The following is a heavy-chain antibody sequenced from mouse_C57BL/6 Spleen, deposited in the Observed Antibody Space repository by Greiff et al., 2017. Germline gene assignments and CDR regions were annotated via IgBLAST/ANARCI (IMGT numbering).Heavy chain of an antibody. D-gene: IGHD2-2*01. CDR1: GYTFTSYW. V-gene: IGHV1-69*01. Sequence: QVQLQQPGAELVRPGSSVKLSCKASGYTFTSYWMDWVKQRPGQGLEWIGEIDPSDSYTNYNQKFKGKSTLTVDKSSSTAYMQLSSLTSEDSAVYYCARGYDVPYWYFDVWGTGTTVTVSS. CDR3: ARGYDVPYWYFDV. J-gene: IGHJ1*03. CDR2: IDPSDSYT.